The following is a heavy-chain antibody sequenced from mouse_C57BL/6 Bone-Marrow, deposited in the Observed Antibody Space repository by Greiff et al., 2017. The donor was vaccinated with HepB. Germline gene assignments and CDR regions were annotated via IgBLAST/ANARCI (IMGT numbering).Heavy chain of an antibody. J-gene: IGHJ3*01. D-gene: IGHD2-10*02. Sequence: EVKLVESGGGLVKPGGSLKLSCAASGFTFSDYGMHWVRQAPEKGLEWVAYISSGSSTIYYADTVKGRFTISRDNAKNTLFLQMTSLRSEDTAMYYCARPGYGKEAWFAYWGQGTLVTVSA. CDR2: ISSGSSTI. V-gene: IGHV5-17*01. CDR3: ARPGYGKEAWFAY. CDR1: GFTFSDYG.